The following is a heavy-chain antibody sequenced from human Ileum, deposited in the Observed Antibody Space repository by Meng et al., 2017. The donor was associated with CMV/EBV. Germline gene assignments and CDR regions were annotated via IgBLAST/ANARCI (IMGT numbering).Heavy chain of an antibody. CDR3: AAWAHILAVAPTGDDY. D-gene: IGHD2-2*01. J-gene: IGHJ4*02. CDR1: GFTFRSYW. V-gene: IGHV3-74*03. Sequence: GGSLRLSCAASGFTFRSYWMDWVRQAPGKGLVWVSRISPDGSSAAYADSVRGRFTISRDNAKNTLYLQMNSLRVEDTAVYYCAAWAHILAVAPTGDDYLGQGTLVTVSS. CDR2: ISPDGSSA.